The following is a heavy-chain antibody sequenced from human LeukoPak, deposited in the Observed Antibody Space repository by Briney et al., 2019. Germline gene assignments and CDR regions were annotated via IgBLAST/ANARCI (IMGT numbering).Heavy chain of an antibody. D-gene: IGHD3-10*01. CDR3: ARHKSLRWFGGPFFDP. CDR1: GGSISSSSYY. V-gene: IGHV4-39*01. J-gene: IGHJ5*02. CDR2: INHSGST. Sequence: SETLSLTCTVSGGSISSSSYYWSWIRQPPGKGLEWIGEINHSGSTNYNPSLKSRVTISVDTSKNQFSLKLSSVTAADTAVYYCARHKSLRWFGGPFFDPWGQGTLVTVSS.